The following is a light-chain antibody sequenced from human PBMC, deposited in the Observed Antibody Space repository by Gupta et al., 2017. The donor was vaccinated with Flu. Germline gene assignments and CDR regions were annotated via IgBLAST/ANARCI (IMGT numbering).Light chain of an antibody. CDR3: QQRSNWPPIT. Sequence: VLTQSPATLSLSPGERATLSCRASQSVSSYLAWYQQKPGQAPRLLIYDASNRATGIPARFSGSGSGTDFTLTISSREPEDFAVYYCQQRSNWPPITFGQGTRLEIK. CDR2: DAS. V-gene: IGKV3-11*01. J-gene: IGKJ5*01. CDR1: QSVSSY.